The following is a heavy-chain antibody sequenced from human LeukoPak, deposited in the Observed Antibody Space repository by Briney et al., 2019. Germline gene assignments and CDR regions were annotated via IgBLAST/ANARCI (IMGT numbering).Heavy chain of an antibody. J-gene: IGHJ5*02. D-gene: IGHD1-14*01. CDR3: ARRDHTGRSHGWFDP. CDR1: GGSVSTICHF. Sequence: PSETLSLTCTVSGGSVSTICHFWDWVRQPPGKGLEWIVSLSDTGTTYYNPSLESRVTMSVATSKNQFSLKLSSVTAADTAGYYCARRDHTGRSHGWFDPWGQGTLVTVSS. V-gene: IGHV4-39*01. CDR2: LSDTGTT.